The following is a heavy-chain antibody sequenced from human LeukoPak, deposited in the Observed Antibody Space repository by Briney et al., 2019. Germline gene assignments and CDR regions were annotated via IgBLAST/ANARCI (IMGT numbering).Heavy chain of an antibody. Sequence: SETLSLTCTVSGGSISSYYWSWIRQPPGKGLEWIGYIYYSGSTNYNPSLKSRVTISVDTSKNQFSLKLSSVTAADTAVYYCARGNTAVAAVDYWGQGTLVTVSS. J-gene: IGHJ4*02. D-gene: IGHD6-19*01. CDR3: ARGNTAVAAVDY. V-gene: IGHV4-59*01. CDR1: GGSISSYY. CDR2: IYYSGST.